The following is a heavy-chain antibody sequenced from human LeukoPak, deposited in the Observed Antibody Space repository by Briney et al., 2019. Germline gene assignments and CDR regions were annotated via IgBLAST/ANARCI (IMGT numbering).Heavy chain of an antibody. J-gene: IGHJ4*02. CDR3: VRQSFTRDYFGGYY. CDR2: ISYTGNT. V-gene: IGHV4-39*01. D-gene: IGHD2/OR15-2a*01. CDR1: DFSINSSDYY. Sequence: SETRSLTCSVSDFSINSSDYYWGWIRQTPGKGLEWIASISYTGNTYHNPSLESRVLISVDTSKNQFSLRLTSVSAADTAVYYCVRQSFTRDYFGGYYWGRGTLVTVSS.